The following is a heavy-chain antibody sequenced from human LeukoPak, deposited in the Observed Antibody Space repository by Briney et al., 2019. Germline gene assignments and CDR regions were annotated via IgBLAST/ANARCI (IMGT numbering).Heavy chain of an antibody. V-gene: IGHV3-30*02. Sequence: GGSLRLSCATSGLTFTSHGFHWVRQAAGKGLEWVAFIRNDGSDTYHANSVKGRFSISRDNSKNTVYLHMNSLRAEDTAVYNCARDRGKDYFDNWGQGTQVTVSS. D-gene: IGHD4-23*01. CDR3: ARDRGKDYFDN. J-gene: IGHJ4*02. CDR2: IRNDGSDT. CDR1: GLTFTSHG.